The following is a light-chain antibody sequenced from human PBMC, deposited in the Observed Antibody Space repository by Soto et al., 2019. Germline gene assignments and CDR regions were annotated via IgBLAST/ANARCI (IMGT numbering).Light chain of an antibody. V-gene: IGLV2-23*01. CDR3: CSYAGTNTFV. CDR1: SSDVGSYNL. J-gene: IGLJ1*01. Sequence: QSALTQPASASGSPGQSITISCTGTSSDVGSYNLVSWYQQHPGKAPKLMIYEGNKRPSGVSNRFSGSKSANTASLTISGLQTEDEADYYCCSYAGTNTFVFGTGTKLTVL. CDR2: EGN.